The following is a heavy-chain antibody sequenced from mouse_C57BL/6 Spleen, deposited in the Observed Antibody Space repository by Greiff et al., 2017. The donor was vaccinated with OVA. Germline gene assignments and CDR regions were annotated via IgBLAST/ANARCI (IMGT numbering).Heavy chain of an antibody. CDR1: GYTFTSYG. CDR3: ARECTDYAMDY. D-gene: IGHD6-1*01. V-gene: IGHV1-81*01. Sequence: QVQLQQSGAELVRPGASVKLSCKASGYTFTSYGISWVKQRTGQGLEWIGEIYPRSGNTYSHEKFKGKATLTADKSSSTAYMVLRSLTSEDSAVYFCARECTDYAMDYWGQGTSVTVSS. J-gene: IGHJ4*01. CDR2: IYPRSGNT.